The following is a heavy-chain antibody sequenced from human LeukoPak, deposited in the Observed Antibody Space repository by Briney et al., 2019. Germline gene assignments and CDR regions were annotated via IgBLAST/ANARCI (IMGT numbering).Heavy chain of an antibody. CDR2: ISGSGGST. CDR1: GFTFSSYA. CDR3: ARKEMDTAMVPYWGDFDY. D-gene: IGHD5-18*01. V-gene: IGHV3-23*01. J-gene: IGHJ4*02. Sequence: SGGSLRLSCAASGFTFSSYAMSWVRQAPGKGLEWVSAISGSGGSTYYADSVKGRFTISRDNSKNTLYLQMNSLRAEDTAVYYCARKEMDTAMVPYWGDFDYWGQGTLVTVSS.